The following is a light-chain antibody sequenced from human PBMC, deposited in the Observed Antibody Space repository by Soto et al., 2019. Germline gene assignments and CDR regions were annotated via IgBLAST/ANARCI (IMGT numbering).Light chain of an antibody. Sequence: QSALTQPASVSGSPGQSITISCTGTSSDLGSYNLVSWYQQHPGKAPKLMIYEDSERPSGISNRFSGSKSGNTASLTISGLQAEDEADYYCCSYVGSSTWVFGGGTKLTVL. CDR2: EDS. CDR1: SSDLGSYNL. V-gene: IGLV2-23*01. CDR3: CSYVGSSTWV. J-gene: IGLJ3*02.